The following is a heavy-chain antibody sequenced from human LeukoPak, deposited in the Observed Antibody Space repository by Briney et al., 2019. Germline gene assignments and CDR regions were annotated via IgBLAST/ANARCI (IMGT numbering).Heavy chain of an antibody. CDR2: IYHTGRT. CDR1: TYSISSDYH. J-gene: IGHJ4*02. CDR3: ARHVSGNLWYFDD. V-gene: IGHV4-38-2*01. Sequence: SETLSLTCAVSTYSISSDYHWAWIRQPPGKGLEWIGSIYHTGRTYYNPAHRTRVTILVDTSKNHFSLRLNSVTASDTAVYFCARHVSGNLWYFDDWGQGTLVTVSS. D-gene: IGHD1-26*01.